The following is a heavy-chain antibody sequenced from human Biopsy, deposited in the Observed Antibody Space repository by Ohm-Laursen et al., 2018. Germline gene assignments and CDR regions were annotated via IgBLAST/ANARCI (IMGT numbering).Heavy chain of an antibody. CDR2: INDSGRT. V-gene: IGHV4-34*01. CDR1: GGSFSGYY. J-gene: IGHJ5*02. Sequence: SQTQSLTCGVYGGSFSGYYCSWIRQPPGKGLEWIGEINDSGRTNYNPSLRSRVTFSVDTSKNQFSLKLSSVTAADTAVYYCARGTNYYGSGRNRHWFDPWGQGTQVTVSS. CDR3: ARGTNYYGSGRNRHWFDP. D-gene: IGHD3-10*01.